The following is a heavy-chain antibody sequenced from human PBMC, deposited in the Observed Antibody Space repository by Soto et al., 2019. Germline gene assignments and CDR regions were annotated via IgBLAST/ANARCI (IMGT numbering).Heavy chain of an antibody. J-gene: IGHJ3*02. CDR3: ARGDGDNNAFDI. Sequence: VLLVQSGAEVKQPGSSVKVSCKASGGTISTYAITWVRQAPGQGLAWVGGIIPIFRTPTYAQNLQGRVTITADESTSPAYMELSNLRSEDTAVYYCARGDGDNNAFDIWGQGTVVTVSS. V-gene: IGHV1-69*12. CDR1: GGTISTYA. D-gene: IGHD1-20*01. CDR2: IIPIFRTP.